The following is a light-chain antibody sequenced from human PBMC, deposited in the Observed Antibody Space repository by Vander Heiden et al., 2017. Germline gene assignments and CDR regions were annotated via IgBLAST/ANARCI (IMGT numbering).Light chain of an antibody. CDR3: CAYAGSNTFV. CDR1: SSDVGGYKY. Sequence: QSALTQPRSVSGSPGPSVPISWTGTSSDVGGYKYVSWYQKPPRNPLNLMFYDVSKRSAVLPGLFSGSKSGNTASLTISVHEAEDEADYYCCAYAGSNTFVFGGGTKLTVL. J-gene: IGLJ2*01. CDR2: DVS. V-gene: IGLV2-11*01.